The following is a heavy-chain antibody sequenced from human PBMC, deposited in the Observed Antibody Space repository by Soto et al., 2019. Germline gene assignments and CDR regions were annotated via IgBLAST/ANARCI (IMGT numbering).Heavy chain of an antibody. D-gene: IGHD3-3*01. CDR1: GGSISSSNW. V-gene: IGHV4-4*02. CDR2: IYHSGST. Sequence: SETLSLTCAVSGGSISSSNWWSWVRQPPGKGLEWIGEIYHSGSTNYNLSLKSRVTISVDKSKNQFSLKLSSVTAADTAVYYCARVVRFLEWLTPTGFDYWGQGTLVTVSS. CDR3: ARVVRFLEWLTPTGFDY. J-gene: IGHJ4*02.